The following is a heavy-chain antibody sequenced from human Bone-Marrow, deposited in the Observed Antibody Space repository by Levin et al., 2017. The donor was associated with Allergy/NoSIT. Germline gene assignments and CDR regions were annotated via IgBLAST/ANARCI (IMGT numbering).Heavy chain of an antibody. CDR3: ATRASIGA. J-gene: IGHJ5*02. D-gene: IGHD2-15*01. Sequence: ETLSLTCAASGFTVHNNYVSWVRQTPGKGLEWVSVIYSHGGTSYADSVRGRFTISRDSSKNTVFLQMNSLRADDTAVYYCATRASIGAWDQGTLVTVSS. CDR1: GFTVHNNY. CDR2: IYSHGGT. V-gene: IGHV3-66*01.